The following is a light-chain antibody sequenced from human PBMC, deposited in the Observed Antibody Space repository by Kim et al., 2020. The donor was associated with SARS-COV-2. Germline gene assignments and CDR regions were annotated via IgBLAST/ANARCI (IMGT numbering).Light chain of an antibody. CDR1: QSVSSH. CDR2: GAS. Sequence: VTPGERAALARRARQSVSSHLAWYQQKPGQAPTPLISGASTRATGIPPRFSGSGSGTEFTLTITSLQSEDFAVYYCQQYSNWPLTFGGGTKVGIK. V-gene: IGKV3-15*01. J-gene: IGKJ4*01. CDR3: QQYSNWPLT.